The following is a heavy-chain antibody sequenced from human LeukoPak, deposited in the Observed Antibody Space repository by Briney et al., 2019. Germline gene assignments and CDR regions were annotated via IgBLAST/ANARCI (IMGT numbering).Heavy chain of an antibody. Sequence: ASVKVSCKASGGTFSSYTISWVRQAPGQGLECMGRIIPILDIANYAQKFQGRVTLTADNSTSTAYMEQSSLRSEDTAMYYWARSDGYGYNWFGPWGQGTLVTVSS. V-gene: IGHV1-69*02. CDR1: GGTFSSYT. D-gene: IGHD5-18*01. CDR3: ARSDGYGYNWFGP. J-gene: IGHJ5*02. CDR2: IIPILDIA.